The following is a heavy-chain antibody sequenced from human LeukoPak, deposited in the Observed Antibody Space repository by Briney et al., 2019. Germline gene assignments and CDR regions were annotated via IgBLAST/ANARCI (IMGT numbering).Heavy chain of an antibody. CDR3: ARSLDYGSSYYFDY. J-gene: IGHJ4*02. Sequence: SETLSLTCTVSSGSISGYYWNWIRQPAGRALEWIGRIYTSGSTNYNPSLKSRVTMSVDTSKNHFSLKLSSVTAADTALYYCARSLDYGSSYYFDYWGQGTLVTVSS. D-gene: IGHD6-6*01. CDR1: SGSISGYY. V-gene: IGHV4-4*07. CDR2: IYTSGST.